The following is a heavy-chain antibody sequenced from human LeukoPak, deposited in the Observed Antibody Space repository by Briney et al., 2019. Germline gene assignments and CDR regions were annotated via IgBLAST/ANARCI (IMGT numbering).Heavy chain of an antibody. D-gene: IGHD3-22*01. CDR1: GFTFSSYN. Sequence: GGSLRLSCAPSGFTFSSYNMHWVRQAPGKGLEWVAFIWYDGGNKYYAQSVKGRFTISRDNSKNTLYLQMNSLRAEDTAVYYCARVGYTAYYYDSSGLDYWGQGTLVTVSS. CDR3: ARVGYTAYYYDSSGLDY. J-gene: IGHJ4*02. CDR2: IWYDGGNK. V-gene: IGHV3-33*01.